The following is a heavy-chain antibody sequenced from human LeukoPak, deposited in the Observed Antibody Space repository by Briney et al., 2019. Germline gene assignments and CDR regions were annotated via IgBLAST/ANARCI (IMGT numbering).Heavy chain of an antibody. CDR3: ARGSPRQPRGAFDI. CDR1: GDSVSSNSAA. CDR2: TYYRSKWYN. V-gene: IGHV6-1*01. J-gene: IGHJ3*02. D-gene: IGHD6-13*01. Sequence: SQTLSLTCAISGDSVSSNSAAWNWIRQSPSRGLEWLGRTYYRSKWYNDYAVSVKSRITINPDTSKNQFSLKLNSVTPEDTAVYYCARGSPRQPRGAFDIWGQGTMVTVSS.